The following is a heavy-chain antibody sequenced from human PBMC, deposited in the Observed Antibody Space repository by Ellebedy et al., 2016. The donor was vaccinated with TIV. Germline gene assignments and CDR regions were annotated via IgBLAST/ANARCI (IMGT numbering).Heavy chain of an antibody. CDR2: INHSGST. J-gene: IGHJ6*03. CDR1: GGSFSGYY. D-gene: IGHD3-3*01. CDR3: AREYYDFWSGYSQGYYYYYMDV. V-gene: IGHV4-34*01. Sequence: SETLSLTXAVYGGSFSGYYWSWICQPPGKGLEWIGEINHSGSTNYNPSLKSRVTISVDTSKNQFSLKLSSVTAADTAVYYCAREYYDFWSGYSQGYYYYYMDVWGKGTTVTVSS.